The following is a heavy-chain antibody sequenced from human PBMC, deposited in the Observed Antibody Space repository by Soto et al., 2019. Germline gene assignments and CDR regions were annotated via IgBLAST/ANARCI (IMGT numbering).Heavy chain of an antibody. CDR1: GGTFSSYA. CDR2: IIPIFGTA. Sequence: VKVSCKASGGTFSSYAISWVRQAPGQGLEWMGGIIPIFGTANYAQKFQGRVTITADESTSTAYMELSRLRSEDTDVYYCVXXLXXXXTXXXDPXXQGXLXXXXS. J-gene: IGHJ5*02. V-gene: IGHV1-69*13. CDR3: VXXLXXXXTXXXDP.